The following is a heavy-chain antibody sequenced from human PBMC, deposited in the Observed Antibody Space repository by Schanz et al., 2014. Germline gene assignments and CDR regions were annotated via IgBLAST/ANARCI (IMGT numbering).Heavy chain of an antibody. J-gene: IGHJ4*02. CDR2: ISGSGVST. V-gene: IGHV3-23*04. CDR1: GFTFSRYA. Sequence: EAQLVESGGGVVRPGGSLRLSCAASGFTFSRYAMSWVRQSPGKGLEWISAISGSGVSTHYADSVKGRFTSSRDNSKSTLYLQVNSLRPEDTAVYYCARLDSSSWYPRYWGQGTLVTVSS. CDR3: ARLDSSSWYPRY. D-gene: IGHD6-13*01.